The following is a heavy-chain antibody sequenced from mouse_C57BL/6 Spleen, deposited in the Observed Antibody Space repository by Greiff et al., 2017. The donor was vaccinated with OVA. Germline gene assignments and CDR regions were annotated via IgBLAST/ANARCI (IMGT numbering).Heavy chain of an antibody. CDR1: GYTFTSYG. V-gene: IGHV1-81*01. J-gene: IGHJ2*01. CDR2: IYPRSGNT. CDR3: ANYGYGFDY. Sequence: QVQLQQSGAELARPGASVTLSCKASGYTFTSYGISWVKQRTGQGLEGIGEIYPRSGNTYYNEKLKGKATRTADKSSSTAYMELRSLTSEDSAVYFCANYGYGFDYWGKGTTLTVSS. D-gene: IGHD2-2*01.